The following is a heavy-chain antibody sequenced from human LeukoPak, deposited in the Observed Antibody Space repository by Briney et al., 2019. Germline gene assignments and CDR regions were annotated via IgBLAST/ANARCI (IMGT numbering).Heavy chain of an antibody. D-gene: IGHD6-19*01. CDR1: GFTFSSYW. CDR2: IKQDGSEK. CDR3: ASRSSGWDDAFDI. J-gene: IGHJ3*02. V-gene: IGHV3-7*01. Sequence: GGSLRLSCAASGFTFSSYWMSWVRQAPGKGLEWVANIKQDGSEKYYVDSVKGRFTISRDNAKNLLYLQMNSLRAEDTAVYYCASRSSGWDDAFDIWGQGTMVTVSS.